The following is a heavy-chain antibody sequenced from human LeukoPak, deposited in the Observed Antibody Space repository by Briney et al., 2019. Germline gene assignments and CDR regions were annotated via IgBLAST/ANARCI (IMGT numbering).Heavy chain of an antibody. CDR2: ISSSSSSK. CDR1: GFTFSNYA. CDR3: ARDISTAAGNPGFGY. V-gene: IGHV3-21*01. J-gene: IGHJ4*02. D-gene: IGHD6-13*01. Sequence: PGGSLRLSCAASGFTFSNYAMSWVRQAPGKGLEWVSTISSSSSSKYYADSVKGRFTISRDNAKNSLYLQMNSLRAEDTAVYYCARDISTAAGNPGFGYWGLGTLVT.